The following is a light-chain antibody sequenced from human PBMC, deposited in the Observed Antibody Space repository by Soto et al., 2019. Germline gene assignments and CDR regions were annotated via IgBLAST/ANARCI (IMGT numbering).Light chain of an antibody. V-gene: IGLV4-60*03. CDR2: LEGSGSY. CDR1: SGHRSYI. J-gene: IGLJ2*01. CDR3: ETWDSNIRV. Sequence: QLVLTQSSSASASLGSSVKLTCTLSSGHRSYIIAWHQQQPGKAPRYLMKLEGSGSYNKGSGVPDRFSGSSSGADRYLTMSNLQSEDEADYCCETWDSNIRVFGGGTKLTVL.